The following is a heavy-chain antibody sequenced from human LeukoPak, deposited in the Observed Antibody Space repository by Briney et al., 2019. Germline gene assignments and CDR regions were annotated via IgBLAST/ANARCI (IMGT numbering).Heavy chain of an antibody. Sequence: ASVKVSCKASGYTFINYYMHWVRQAPGQGLEWMGIINPSGGSTSYAQKFQGRVTMTRDTSISTAYMELSRLRSDDTAVYYCARAPDYGDSTFDYWGQGTLVTVSS. J-gene: IGHJ4*02. CDR1: GYTFINYY. D-gene: IGHD4-17*01. V-gene: IGHV1-46*01. CDR2: INPSGGST. CDR3: ARAPDYGDSTFDY.